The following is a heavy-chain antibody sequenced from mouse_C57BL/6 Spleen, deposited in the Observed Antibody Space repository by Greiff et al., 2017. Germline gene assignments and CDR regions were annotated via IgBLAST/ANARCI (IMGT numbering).Heavy chain of an antibody. Sequence: EVKLMESGGGLVKPGGSLKLSCAASGFTFSSYAMSWVRQTPEKRLEWVATISDGGSYTYYPDNVKGRFTISRDNAKNNLYMQMSHLKSEDTAMYYCARGIYDDYDDGFAYWGQGTLVTVSA. CDR3: ARGIYDDYDDGFAY. V-gene: IGHV5-4*03. CDR1: GFTFSSYA. CDR2: ISDGGSYT. D-gene: IGHD2-4*01. J-gene: IGHJ3*01.